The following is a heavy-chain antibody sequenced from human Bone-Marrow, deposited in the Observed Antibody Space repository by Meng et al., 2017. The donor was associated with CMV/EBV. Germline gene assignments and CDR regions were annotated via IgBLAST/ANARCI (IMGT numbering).Heavy chain of an antibody. CDR3: AKGRSGYSGSEFDS. V-gene: IGHV3-30*18. Sequence: SGFTFSSYAMHWVRQAQGKGLEWVAVVSYDGSYKYYADSVKGRFTISRDNSKNSLFLEMNSLRPEDTAVYYSAKGRSGYSGSEFDSWGQGTLVTVSS. D-gene: IGHD5-12*01. J-gene: IGHJ4*02. CDR1: GFTFSSYA. CDR2: VSYDGSYK.